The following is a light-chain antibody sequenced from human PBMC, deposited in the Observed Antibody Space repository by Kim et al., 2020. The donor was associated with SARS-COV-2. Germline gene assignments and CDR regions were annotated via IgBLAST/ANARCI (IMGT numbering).Light chain of an antibody. V-gene: IGKV3-20*01. J-gene: IGKJ2*02. CDR2: RAS. CDR1: QSVTSDS. Sequence: PWGAATLSCRASQSVTSDSFACYPQKPGQAPRLLIYRASTRATGIPDRFSGGGSWTAFPLTISRLEPEDFAVYFCQHSGGSPPGTFGQGTKLEI. CDR3: QHSGGSPPGT.